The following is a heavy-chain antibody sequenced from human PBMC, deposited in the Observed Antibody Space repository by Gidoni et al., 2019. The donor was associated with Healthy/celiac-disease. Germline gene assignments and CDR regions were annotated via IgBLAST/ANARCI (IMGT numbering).Heavy chain of an antibody. CDR1: GGTFSSYA. J-gene: IGHJ5*02. V-gene: IGHV1-69*01. CDR2: IIPIFGTA. Sequence: QVQLVQSGAEVKKPGSSVKVSCKASGGTFSSYAISWVRQAPGQGLEWMGGIIPIFGTANYAQKFQGRVTITADESTSTAYMELSSLRSEDTAVYYCARPTTTIIFGVVSHYNWFDPWGQGTLVTVSS. CDR3: ARPTTTIIFGVVSHYNWFDP. D-gene: IGHD3-3*01.